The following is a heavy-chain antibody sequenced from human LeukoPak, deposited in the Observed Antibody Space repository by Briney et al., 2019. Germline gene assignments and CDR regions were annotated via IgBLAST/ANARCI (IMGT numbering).Heavy chain of an antibody. J-gene: IGHJ4*02. D-gene: IGHD1-7*01. V-gene: IGHV1-24*01. CDR3: ATETGNFYFYS. CDR1: GYTLTELS. Sequence: GASVKVSCKVSGYTLTELSMHWVRQAPGKGLEWMGGFDHEDDEIIHAQRFQGRVTMTEDASTDTAYMELRSLRSEDTAVYYCATETGNFYFYSWGQGTLVTVSS. CDR2: FDHEDDEI.